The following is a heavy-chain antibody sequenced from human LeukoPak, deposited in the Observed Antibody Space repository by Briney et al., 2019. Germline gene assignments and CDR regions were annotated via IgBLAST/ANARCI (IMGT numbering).Heavy chain of an antibody. Sequence: PSETLSLTCAVSGGSLTDYYWAWIRQPPGKGLEWIGQISHSAITNYNPSLESRVTMSVDTSMNQFSLKLSSVTAADTAVYFCARVLRCTFGFSDNWGQGILVTVSS. V-gene: IGHV4-34*01. CDR1: GGSLTDYY. D-gene: IGHD3-10*01. J-gene: IGHJ4*02. CDR2: ISHSAIT. CDR3: ARVLRCTFGFSDN.